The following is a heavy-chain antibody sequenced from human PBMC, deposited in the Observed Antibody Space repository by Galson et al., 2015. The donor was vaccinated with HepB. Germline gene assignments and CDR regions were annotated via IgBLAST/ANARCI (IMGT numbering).Heavy chain of an antibody. CDR2: ISGYNGDT. Sequence: SVKVSCKASGYTFSSYGVSWVRQAPGQGPEWVGWISGYNGDTNYTQKLQGRVTMATDTSTSTAYMELRSLRFDDTAVYYCARAPPRITATGSLGSWGQGTLVTVSS. CDR1: GYTFSSYG. D-gene: IGHD6-13*01. V-gene: IGHV1-18*04. J-gene: IGHJ5*02. CDR3: ARAPPRITATGSLGS.